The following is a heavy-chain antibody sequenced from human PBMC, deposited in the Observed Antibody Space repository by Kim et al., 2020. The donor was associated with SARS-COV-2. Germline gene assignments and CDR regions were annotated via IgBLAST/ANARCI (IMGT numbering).Heavy chain of an antibody. V-gene: IGHV4-4*07. J-gene: IGHJ4*02. CDR3: ARRGGGSNYFDQ. D-gene: IGHD1-26*01. Sequence: SETLSLTCTVSGGSISSYYCNWIRQPAGRGLEWIGRIYASGRTDYNPSLKSRVTMSVDTSKNQFSLRLSSVTAADTAVYYCARRGGGSNYFDQWGQGTL. CDR1: GGSISSYY. CDR2: IYASGRT.